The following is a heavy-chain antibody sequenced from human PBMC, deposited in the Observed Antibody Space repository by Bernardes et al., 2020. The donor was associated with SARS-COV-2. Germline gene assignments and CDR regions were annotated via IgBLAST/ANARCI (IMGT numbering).Heavy chain of an antibody. Sequence: GGSLRLSCAASGFTFSSYGMHWVRQAPGKGLEWVAVIWYDGSNKYYADSVKGRFTISRDNSKNTLYLQMNSLRAEDTAVYYCARDDRPYGDYTGTFDYWGQGTLVTVSS. CDR1: GFTFSSYG. V-gene: IGHV3-33*01. D-gene: IGHD4-17*01. CDR2: IWYDGSNK. J-gene: IGHJ4*02. CDR3: ARDDRPYGDYTGTFDY.